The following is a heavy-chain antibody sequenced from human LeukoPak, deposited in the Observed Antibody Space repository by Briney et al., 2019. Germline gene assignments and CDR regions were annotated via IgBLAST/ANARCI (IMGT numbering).Heavy chain of an antibody. CDR2: INGGIT. Sequence: GGSLRLSCAASGFTFKNYPMSWIRQPPGKGLEWVSGINGGITYYADSVKGRFTISRDNSKNTLYLQMNSLRAEDTAVYYCAKDRGSSIYDGFTWFDPWGQGTLVTVSS. D-gene: IGHD6-13*01. CDR1: GFTFKNYP. J-gene: IGHJ5*02. V-gene: IGHV3-23*01. CDR3: AKDRGSSIYDGFTWFDP.